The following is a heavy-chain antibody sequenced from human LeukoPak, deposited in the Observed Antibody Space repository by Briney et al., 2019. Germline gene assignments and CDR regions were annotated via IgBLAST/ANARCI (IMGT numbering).Heavy chain of an antibody. J-gene: IGHJ4*02. V-gene: IGHV3-7*03. CDR2: INEDGRDT. CDR1: GFTFSSYA. D-gene: IGHD4-17*01. Sequence: GGSLRLSCAASGFTFSSYAMSWFRQAPGKGLEWVANINEDGRDTYHVHSVTGRFTISRDNAKNSLFLQMNNLRVEDTALYYCARHGRSCFDFWGQGLLVTASA. CDR3: ARHGRSCFDF.